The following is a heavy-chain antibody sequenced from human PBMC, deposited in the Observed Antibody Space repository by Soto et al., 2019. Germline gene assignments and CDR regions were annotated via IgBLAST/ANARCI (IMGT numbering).Heavy chain of an antibody. Sequence: EVQLVESGGDLVKPGGSLRLPCTASGFTFYNTWMSWVRQAPGKGLEWVGRVKSKTDGGATDYTAPVKGRFTISRDDSKNTLYLQMNILQTDDKAVYYCTTDRRSGYDPQFDFWGQGTLVTVSS. V-gene: IGHV3-15*01. CDR2: VKSKTDGGAT. J-gene: IGHJ4*02. CDR1: GFTFYNTW. CDR3: TTDRRSGYDPQFDF. D-gene: IGHD5-12*01.